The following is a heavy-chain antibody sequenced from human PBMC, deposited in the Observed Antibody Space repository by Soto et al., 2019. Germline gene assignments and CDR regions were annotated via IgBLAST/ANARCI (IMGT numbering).Heavy chain of an antibody. Sequence: QVQLQESGPGLVKPSQTLSLTCTVSGGSISSGGYYWSWIRQHPGKGLEWIGYIYYSGSTYYNPSLKSRVTISVDTSKNQFSLKLSSVTAADTAVYYCARGRIVVVPATNWFDPWGQGTLVTVSS. V-gene: IGHV4-31*03. J-gene: IGHJ5*02. D-gene: IGHD2-2*01. CDR3: ARGRIVVVPATNWFDP. CDR2: IYYSGST. CDR1: GGSISSGGYY.